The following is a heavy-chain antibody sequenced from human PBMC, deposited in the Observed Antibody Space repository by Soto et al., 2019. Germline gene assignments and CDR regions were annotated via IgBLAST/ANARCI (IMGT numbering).Heavy chain of an antibody. J-gene: IGHJ4*02. D-gene: IGHD6-19*01. V-gene: IGHV3-30-3*01. CDR3: ARDIAVAGTFDH. CDR2: ISYDGSNK. Sequence: QVQLVESGGGVVQPGRSLRLSCAASGFTFSSYAMHWVRQAPGKGLEWVAVISYDGSNKYYADSVKGRFTISRDNSKNTLYLQMNSLRAEDTAVYYCARDIAVAGTFDHRGQGTLVTVSS. CDR1: GFTFSSYA.